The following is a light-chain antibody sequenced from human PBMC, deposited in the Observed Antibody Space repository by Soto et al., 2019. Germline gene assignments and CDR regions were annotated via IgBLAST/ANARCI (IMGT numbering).Light chain of an antibody. V-gene: IGKV3-15*01. Sequence: EIVMTQSPATLSVSPGERATLSCRASQSVGSNLAWYQQKPGQAPRLLIYGASTRATGIPARFSGSGSGTEFTLTISSLQPGDFAIYFCPQYNNWPPDRTFGQGTKVEIK. CDR2: GAS. CDR1: QSVGSN. CDR3: PQYNNWPPDRT. J-gene: IGKJ1*01.